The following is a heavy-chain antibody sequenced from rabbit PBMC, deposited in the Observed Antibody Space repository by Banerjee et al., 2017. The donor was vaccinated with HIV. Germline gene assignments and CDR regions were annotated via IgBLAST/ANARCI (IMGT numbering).Heavy chain of an antibody. CDR1: GFSFSSTYW. V-gene: IGHV1S45*01. Sequence: QEQLVESGGGLVKPEGTLTLTSNASGFSFSSTYWICWVRQAPGKGLEWIACIYAGSSGNTYYASWAKGRFTISKTSSTTVTLQMTSLTVADTATYFCAKFTVGLGLWGQGTLVTVS. J-gene: IGHJ3*01. D-gene: IGHD4-1*01. CDR3: AKFTVGLGL. CDR2: IYAGSSGNT.